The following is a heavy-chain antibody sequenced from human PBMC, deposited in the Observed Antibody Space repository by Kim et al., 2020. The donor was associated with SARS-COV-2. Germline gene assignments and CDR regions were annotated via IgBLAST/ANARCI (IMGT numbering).Heavy chain of an antibody. CDR2: IKGDGSAK. Sequence: GGSLRLSCAASGFTFSDYWIHWVRQTPGKGLEWVADIKGDGSAKYYVDSVRGRFSISRDNAKNIVYLDMNYLRADDTGVYYCSRCQKTTSGGDHWGQGTLVTVSS. J-gene: IGHJ1*01. CDR3: SRCQKTTSGGDH. V-gene: IGHV3-7*01. D-gene: IGHD1-1*01. CDR1: GFTFSDYW.